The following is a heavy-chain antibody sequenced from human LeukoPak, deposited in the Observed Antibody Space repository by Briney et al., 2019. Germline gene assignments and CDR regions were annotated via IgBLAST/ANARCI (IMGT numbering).Heavy chain of an antibody. Sequence: SETLSLTCTVSGASVSSSSYCWGRVRPPPGKGLEWIATSACDGDNYYNPTIKTRVTTSVDTSNNQFSLRLTSMTAADTAVYYCERRNYPYYFDYWGQGTLVTASS. CDR1: GASVSSSSYC. CDR2: SACDGDN. V-gene: IGHV4-39*01. D-gene: IGHD4-11*01. CDR3: ERRNYPYYFDY. J-gene: IGHJ4*02.